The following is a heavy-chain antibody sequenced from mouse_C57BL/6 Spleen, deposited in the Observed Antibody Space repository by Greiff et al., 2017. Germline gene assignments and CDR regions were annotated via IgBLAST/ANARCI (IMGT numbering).Heavy chain of an antibody. CDR1: GYTFTSYW. D-gene: IGHD2-2*01. CDR3: ARGMVTTRGYAMDY. CDR2: IHPNSGST. Sequence: QVHVKQPGAELVKPGASVTLSCKASGYTFTSYWMHWVKQRPGQGLEWIGMIHPNSGSTNYNEQFKSKATLTVDKSSSTAYMQLSSLTSEDSAVYYCARGMVTTRGYAMDYWGQGTSVTVSS. J-gene: IGHJ4*01. V-gene: IGHV1-64*01.